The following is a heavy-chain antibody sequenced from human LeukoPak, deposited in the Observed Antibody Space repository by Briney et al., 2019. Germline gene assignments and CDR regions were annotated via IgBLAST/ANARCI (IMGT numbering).Heavy chain of an antibody. CDR1: GFTFGSYG. Sequence: GGSLRLSCAASGFTFGSYGMHWVRQAPGKGLEWVAVIWYDGSNKYYADSVKGRFTISRDNSKNTLYLQMNSLRAEDTAVYYCARDTPYGSGSYGYYYGMDVWGQGTTVTVSS. CDR3: ARDTPYGSGSYGYYYGMDV. V-gene: IGHV3-33*01. D-gene: IGHD3-10*01. J-gene: IGHJ6*02. CDR2: IWYDGSNK.